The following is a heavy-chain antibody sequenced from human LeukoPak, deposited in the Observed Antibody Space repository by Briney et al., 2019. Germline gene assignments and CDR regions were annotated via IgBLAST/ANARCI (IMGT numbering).Heavy chain of an antibody. Sequence: ASVTVSCKASGYTLTNYDINWVRQATGQGLEWMGWMNPNSGNTGYAQKFQGRVTMTRNTSISTAYMELSSLRSEDTAVYYCARSAGIAAAGTTPGRYWGQGTLVTVSS. D-gene: IGHD6-13*01. V-gene: IGHV1-8*01. CDR3: ARSAGIAAAGTTPGRY. CDR1: GYTLTNYD. CDR2: MNPNSGNT. J-gene: IGHJ4*02.